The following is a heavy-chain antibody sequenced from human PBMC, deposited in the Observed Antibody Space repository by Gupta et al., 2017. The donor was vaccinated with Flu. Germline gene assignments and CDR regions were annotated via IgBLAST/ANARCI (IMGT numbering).Heavy chain of an antibody. CDR3: AADNRRQQLVLG. D-gene: IGHD6-13*01. Sequence: VRQARGQRLEWIGWIVVGSGNTNYAQKFQERVTITRDMSTSTAYMELSSLRSEDTAVYYCAADNRRQQLVLGWGQGTLVTVSS. V-gene: IGHV1-58*01. J-gene: IGHJ4*02. CDR2: IVVGSGNT.